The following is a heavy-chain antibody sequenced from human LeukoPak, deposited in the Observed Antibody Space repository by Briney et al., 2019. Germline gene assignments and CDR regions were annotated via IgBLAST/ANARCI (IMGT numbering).Heavy chain of an antibody. Sequence: SETLSLTYTVSGGSISSTSYYWGWFRQPPGKGLEWIGNIHYSGNPHYNPSLQSRVTISVDTSKNQFSVRLTSVTAADTAVYYCAKHPADTVSYYYGMDVWGQGTTVTVSS. V-gene: IGHV4-39*01. J-gene: IGHJ6*02. CDR2: IHYSGNP. D-gene: IGHD5-18*01. CDR1: GGSISSTSYY. CDR3: AKHPADTVSYYYGMDV.